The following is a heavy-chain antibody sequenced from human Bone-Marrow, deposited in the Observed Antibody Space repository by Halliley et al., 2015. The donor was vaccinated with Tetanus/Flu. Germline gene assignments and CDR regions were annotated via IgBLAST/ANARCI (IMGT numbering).Heavy chain of an antibody. D-gene: IGHD2-15*01. J-gene: IGHJ4*02. CDR3: STGWTQYLDY. V-gene: IGHV3-15*07. CDR2: IRSKIHGGTA. Sequence: VGRIRSKIHGGTAEYAAPVKGRFTISRDDSKNTVFLEMNSLKLEDTAVYYCSTGWTQYLDYWGQGTLATVSS.